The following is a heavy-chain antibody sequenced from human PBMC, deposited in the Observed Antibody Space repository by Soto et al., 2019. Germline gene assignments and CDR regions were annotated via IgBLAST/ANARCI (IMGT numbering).Heavy chain of an antibody. Sequence: GGTLRLSCAASGFTFGSYWMNWVRQAPGKGLVWVSRIDSDGSSTTYADSVKGRFTTSRDNAKNTLYLQMTSLRAEDPAVYYCERRRPYAMEVWGQGTTVTVSS. J-gene: IGHJ6*02. CDR2: IDSDGSST. CDR1: GFTFGSYW. V-gene: IGHV3-74*01. CDR3: ERRRPYAMEV.